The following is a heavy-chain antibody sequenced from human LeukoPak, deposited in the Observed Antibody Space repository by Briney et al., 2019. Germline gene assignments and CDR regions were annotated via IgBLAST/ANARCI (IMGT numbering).Heavy chain of an antibody. Sequence: HPGGSLRLSCAASGFTVSSNYMSWVRQAPGKGLEWVSVIYSGGSTYYADSVKGRFTISRDNSKNTLYLQMNSLRAEDAAVYYCATGVSGAFDIWGQGTMVTVSS. V-gene: IGHV3-53*01. D-gene: IGHD3-10*01. CDR2: IYSGGST. CDR1: GFTVSSNY. J-gene: IGHJ3*02. CDR3: ATGVSGAFDI.